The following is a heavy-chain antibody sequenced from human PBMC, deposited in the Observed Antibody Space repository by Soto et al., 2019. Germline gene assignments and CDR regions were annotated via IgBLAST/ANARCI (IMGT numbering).Heavy chain of an antibody. CDR2: IYYSGST. Sequence: SPTLSLTCTVSGGSISSSSYYWGWIRQPPGKGLEWIGSIYYSGSTYYNPSLKSRVTISVDTSKNQFSLKLSSVTAADTAVYYCARHGTQSGSYYVRVGALDIWGQGTMVTVSS. CDR3: ARHGTQSGSYYVRVGALDI. D-gene: IGHD1-26*01. J-gene: IGHJ3*02. CDR1: GGSISSSSYY. V-gene: IGHV4-39*01.